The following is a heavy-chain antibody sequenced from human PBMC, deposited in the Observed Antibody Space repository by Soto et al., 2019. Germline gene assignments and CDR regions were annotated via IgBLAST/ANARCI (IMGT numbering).Heavy chain of an antibody. V-gene: IGHV1-8*01. J-gene: IGHJ5*02. CDR3: ARDIVVVAARAYNWFDP. D-gene: IGHD2-15*01. CDR1: GYTFTSYD. Sequence: ASVKVSCKASGYTFTSYDINWARQATGQGLEWMGWMNPNSGNTGYAQKFQGRVTMTRNTSISTAYMELSSLRSEDTAVYYCARDIVVVAARAYNWFDPWGQGTLVTVSS. CDR2: MNPNSGNT.